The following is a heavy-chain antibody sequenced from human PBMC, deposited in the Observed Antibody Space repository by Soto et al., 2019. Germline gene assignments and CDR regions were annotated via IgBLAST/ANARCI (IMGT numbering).Heavy chain of an antibody. V-gene: IGHV3-7*01. D-gene: IGHD5-18*01. CDR2: VKKDGSGE. CDR1: GFTFSSHW. CDR3: ARLAGDTTIYDS. Sequence: GGSLRLSCTTSGFTFSSHWMSWIRQAPGKGLEWVASVKKDGSGEYYVDSVKGRFTISRDNAKDSLFLQMNSLRAEDAAVYYCARLAGDTTIYDSWGPGTLVTVSS. J-gene: IGHJ4*02.